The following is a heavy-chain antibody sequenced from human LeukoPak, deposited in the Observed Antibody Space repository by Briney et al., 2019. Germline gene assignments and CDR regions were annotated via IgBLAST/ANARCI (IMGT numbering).Heavy chain of an antibody. D-gene: IGHD6-13*01. Sequence: GGSLRLSCAASGFSFNKYAMSWVRQAPGKGLEWVSGIIENGGETYYADSVRGRFTISRDNSKNTLYLQMNSLRAEDTAVYYCAKDYEYNSNTWYFHWGRGTLVSVSS. V-gene: IGHV3-23*01. CDR1: GFSFNKYA. J-gene: IGHJ4*02. CDR2: IIENGGET. CDR3: AKDYEYNSNTWYFH.